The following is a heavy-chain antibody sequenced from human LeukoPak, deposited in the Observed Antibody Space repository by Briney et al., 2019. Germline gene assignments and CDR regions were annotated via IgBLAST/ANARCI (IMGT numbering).Heavy chain of an antibody. Sequence: ASVNVSCKASGYTAIDYYMHWVRQAPGQGLEWMGMINPTSGSTDYAQTFQGRVTMTRDTPTSVFYMEMNGLTSDDTAVYYCARDGGGWLDPWGQGTLVTVSS. D-gene: IGHD3-16*01. CDR3: ARDGGGWLDP. CDR2: INPTSGST. CDR1: GYTAIDYY. V-gene: IGHV1-46*01. J-gene: IGHJ5*02.